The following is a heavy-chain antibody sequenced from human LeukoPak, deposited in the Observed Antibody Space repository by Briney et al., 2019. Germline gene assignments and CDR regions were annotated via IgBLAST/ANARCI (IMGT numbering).Heavy chain of an antibody. Sequence: GGSLRLSCAASGFTFSSYWMSWVRQAPGKGLEWVANIKQDGSEKYYVDSVKGRFTISRDNARNSLYLQMNSLRAEDTAVYYCARDRSMATRLWTPTDYWGQGTLVTVSS. V-gene: IGHV3-7*01. D-gene: IGHD6-6*01. J-gene: IGHJ4*02. CDR2: IKQDGSEK. CDR3: ARDRSMATRLWTPTDY. CDR1: GFTFSSYW.